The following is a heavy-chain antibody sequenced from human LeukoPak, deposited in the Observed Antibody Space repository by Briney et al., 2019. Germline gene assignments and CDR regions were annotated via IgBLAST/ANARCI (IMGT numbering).Heavy chain of an antibody. Sequence: GGSLRLSCAASGFTVSSYYMNWVRQAPGKGLEWVSYISSSGSTIYYADSVKGRFTISRDNAKNSLYLQMNSLRAEDTAVYYCATTTLKGYFDYWGQGTLVTVSS. J-gene: IGHJ4*02. CDR1: GFTVSSYY. CDR3: ATTTLKGYFDY. D-gene: IGHD1-14*01. V-gene: IGHV3-11*04. CDR2: ISSSGSTI.